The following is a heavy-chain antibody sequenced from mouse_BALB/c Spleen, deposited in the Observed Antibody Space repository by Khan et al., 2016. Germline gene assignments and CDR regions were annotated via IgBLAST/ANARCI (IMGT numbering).Heavy chain of an antibody. J-gene: IGHJ4*01. V-gene: IGHV1-9*01. CDR2: ILPGSGST. CDR3: AKSDDYYALDY. Sequence: QVRLQQSGAELMKPGASVKISCKASGYTFSIYWIEWVKQRPGHGLEWIGEILPGSGSTNYNEKFKGKATFTADTSSNTSYMQLSSLTSEDSAVYYGAKSDDYYALDYWGQGTSVTVSS. CDR1: GYTFSIYW.